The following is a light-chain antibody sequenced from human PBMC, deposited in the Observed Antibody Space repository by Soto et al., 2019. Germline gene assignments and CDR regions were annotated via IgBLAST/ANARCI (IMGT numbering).Light chain of an antibody. CDR3: QQYDGYSPQT. V-gene: IGKV1-5*01. CDR1: QSVRNW. Sequence: DIQMTQSPPTLFASVGDRVTITCRASQSVRNWLAWYQQKPGRAPHLLIYDSSTLEPGVPSRFRGSGSGTEFTLTINGLQPDDFGTYYCQQYDGYSPQTFGQGTKVEIK. CDR2: DSS. J-gene: IGKJ1*01.